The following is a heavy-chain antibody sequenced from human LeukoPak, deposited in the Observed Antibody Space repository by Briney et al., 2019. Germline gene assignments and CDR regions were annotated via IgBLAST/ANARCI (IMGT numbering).Heavy chain of an antibody. CDR2: INPNSGGT. CDR3: ARGVRQTYYYYYYMDV. J-gene: IGHJ6*03. CDR1: GYTFTGYY. V-gene: IGHV1-2*02. Sequence: GASVKVSCKASGYTFTGYYMHWVRQAPGQGLEWMGWINPNSGGTNYAQKFQGRVTMTRDTSISTAYMELSRLRSDDTAVYYCARGVRQTYYYYYYMDVWGKGTTVTVSS. D-gene: IGHD5/OR15-5a*01.